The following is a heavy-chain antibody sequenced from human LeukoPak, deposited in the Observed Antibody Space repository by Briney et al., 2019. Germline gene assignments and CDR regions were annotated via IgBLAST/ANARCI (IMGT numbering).Heavy chain of an antibody. Sequence: PGGSLRLSCAASGFTVSSNYMSWVRQAPGKGLEWVSIIYSGGTTYHADSVKGRFTISRDNSKNTLYLQMNSLRAEDTAVYYCARDRVGATDYFDYWGQGTLVTVSS. CDR1: GFTVSSNY. CDR2: IYSGGTT. D-gene: IGHD1-26*01. J-gene: IGHJ4*02. CDR3: ARDRVGATDYFDY. V-gene: IGHV3-53*05.